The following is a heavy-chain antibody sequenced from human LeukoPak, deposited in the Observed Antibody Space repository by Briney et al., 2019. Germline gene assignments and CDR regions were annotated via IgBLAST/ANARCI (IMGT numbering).Heavy chain of an antibody. Sequence: PSETLSLTCAVYGGSFSGYYWSWIRQPPGKGLGWIGEINHSGSTNYNPSLKSRVTISVDTSKNQFSLKLSSVTAADTALYYCASRFSFTIFGVVISTGDAFDIWGQGTMVTVSS. CDR3: ASRFSFTIFGVVISTGDAFDI. V-gene: IGHV4-34*01. J-gene: IGHJ3*02. D-gene: IGHD3-3*01. CDR1: GGSFSGYY. CDR2: INHSGST.